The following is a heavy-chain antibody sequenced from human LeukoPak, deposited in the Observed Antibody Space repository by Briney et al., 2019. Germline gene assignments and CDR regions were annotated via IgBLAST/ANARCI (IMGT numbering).Heavy chain of an antibody. CDR2: IYYSEYT. V-gene: IGHV4-39*02. CDR1: GGSISSSSYS. D-gene: IGHD4-23*01. CDR3: ARDSHDYGGNSPYFDY. J-gene: IGHJ4*02. Sequence: SETLSLTCTVSGGSISSSSYSWGWIHQPPGKGLEWIATIYYSEYTYYNSSLKSRVTISVDTSKNQFSLKLSSVTAADTAVYYCARDSHDYGGNSPYFDYWGQGTLVTVSS.